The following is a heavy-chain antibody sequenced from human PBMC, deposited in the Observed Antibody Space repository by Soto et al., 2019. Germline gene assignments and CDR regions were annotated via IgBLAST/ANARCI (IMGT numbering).Heavy chain of an antibody. D-gene: IGHD3-22*01. V-gene: IGHV1-18*04. Sequence: QVQLIQSAPEVKRPGASVRVSCRASGYTFTSYGLNWVRRAPGQGLEWMGRIASHDGSTVSAQSFQSRLTLTRHTFTHTAYWELGALTSDDTGLYFCWRNDGDDSTNFWGQGTLVTVSS. J-gene: IGHJ4*02. CDR3: WRNDGDDSTNF. CDR2: IASHDGST. CDR1: GYTFTSYG.